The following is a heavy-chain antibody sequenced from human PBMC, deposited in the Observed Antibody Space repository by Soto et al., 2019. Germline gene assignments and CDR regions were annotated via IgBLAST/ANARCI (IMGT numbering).Heavy chain of an antibody. J-gene: IGHJ4*02. CDR3: AGYESYCSSTSCYAGFDY. CDR1: GFTFSSYW. Sequence: QPGGSLRLSCAASGFTFSSYWMHWVRQAPGKGLVWVSRINSDGSSTSYADSVKGRFTISRDNAKNTLYLQMNSLRAEDTAVYYCAGYESYCSSTSCYAGFDYWGQGTLVTVSS. D-gene: IGHD2-2*01. CDR2: INSDGSST. V-gene: IGHV3-74*01.